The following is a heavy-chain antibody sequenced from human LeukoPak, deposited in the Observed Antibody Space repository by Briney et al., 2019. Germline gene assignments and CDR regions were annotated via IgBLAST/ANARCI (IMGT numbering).Heavy chain of an antibody. CDR3: ATSRYYDSSGEFDY. CDR1: GYTFTGYY. CDR2: INPNSGGT. V-gene: IGHV1-2*02. J-gene: IGHJ4*02. Sequence: ASVKVSCKASGYTFTGYYMHWVRQAPGQGLEWMGWINPNSGGTNYAQKFQGRVTMTRDTSISPAYMELSRLRSDDTAVYYCATSRYYDSSGEFDYWGQGTLVTVSS. D-gene: IGHD3-22*01.